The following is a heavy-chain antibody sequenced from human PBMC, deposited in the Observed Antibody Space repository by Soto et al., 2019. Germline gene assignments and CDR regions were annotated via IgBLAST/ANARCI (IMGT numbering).Heavy chain of an antibody. D-gene: IGHD3-22*01. V-gene: IGHV3-53*01. Sequence: PGGSMKLSCAASGFTVSSNYMSWVRQAPGKGLEWVSVIYSGGSTYYADSVKGRFTISRDNSKNTLYLQMNSLRAEDKAVYYCARDRVESGYPEYFQHWGQGTLVTVSS. CDR1: GFTVSSNY. J-gene: IGHJ1*01. CDR2: IYSGGST. CDR3: ARDRVESGYPEYFQH.